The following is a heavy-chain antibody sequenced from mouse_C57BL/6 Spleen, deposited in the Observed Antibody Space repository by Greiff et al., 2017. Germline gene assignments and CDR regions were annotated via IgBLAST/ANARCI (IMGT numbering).Heavy chain of an antibody. CDR2: ISNLAYSI. J-gene: IGHJ2*01. Sequence: DVHLVESGGGLVQPGGSLKLSCAASGFTFSDYGMAWVRQAPRKGPEWVAFISNLAYSIYYADTVTGRFTISRENAKNTLYLEMSSLRSEDTAMYYCARVYDGRGYYFDYWGQGTTLTVSS. CDR3: ARVYDGRGYYFDY. CDR1: GFTFSDYG. D-gene: IGHD2-14*01. V-gene: IGHV5-15*01.